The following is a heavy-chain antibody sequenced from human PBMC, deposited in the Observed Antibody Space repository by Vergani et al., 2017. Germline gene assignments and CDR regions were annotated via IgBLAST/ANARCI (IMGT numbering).Heavy chain of an antibody. CDR3: ARVDTAMVYFDY. V-gene: IGHV1-69*02. Sequence: QVQLVQSGAEVKKPGSSVKVSCKASGGTFSSYTISWVRQAPGQGLEWMGRIIPILGIANYAQKFQGRVTITADKSTSTAYMELRSLRSDDTAVYYCARVDTAMVYFDYWGQGTLVTVSS. D-gene: IGHD5-18*01. CDR1: GGTFSSYT. CDR2: IIPILGIA. J-gene: IGHJ4*02.